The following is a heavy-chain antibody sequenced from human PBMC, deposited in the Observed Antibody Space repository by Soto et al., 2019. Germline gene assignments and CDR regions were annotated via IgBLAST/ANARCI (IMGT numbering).Heavy chain of an antibody. CDR3: AKDLREFTYYDVWSGSPGGAGAFDM. D-gene: IGHD3-3*01. CDR1: GFTFSSYA. Sequence: EVQLLESGGGLVQPGGSLRLSCAASGFTFSSYAMSWVRQAPGKGLEWVSAISGSGGSTYYADSVKGRFTISRDNSKNTMYLQMISLRAEDTAVYYCAKDLREFTYYDVWSGSPGGAGAFDMWGRGTMVSVAS. J-gene: IGHJ3*02. CDR2: ISGSGGST. V-gene: IGHV3-23*01.